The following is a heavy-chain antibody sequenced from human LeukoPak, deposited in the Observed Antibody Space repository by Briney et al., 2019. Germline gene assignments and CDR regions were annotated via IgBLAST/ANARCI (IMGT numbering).Heavy chain of an antibody. V-gene: IGHV3-15*01. J-gene: IGHJ4*02. CDR3: TTQYYYDSSGYYYPFGVDY. D-gene: IGHD3-22*01. CDR2: IKSKTDGGTT. Sequence: GGSLRLSXAASGFTFSNAWMSWIRQAPGKGLEWVGRIKSKTDGGTTDYAAPVKGRFTISRDDSKNTLYLQMNSLKTEDTAVYYCTTQYYYDSSGYYYPFGVDYWAREPWSPSPQ. CDR1: GFTFSNAW.